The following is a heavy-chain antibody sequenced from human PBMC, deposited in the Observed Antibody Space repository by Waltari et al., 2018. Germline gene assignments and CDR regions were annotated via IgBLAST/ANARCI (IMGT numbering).Heavy chain of an antibody. J-gene: IGHJ4*02. CDR3: ARQVGTGRWAFDY. CDR1: GGSFSGYY. Sequence: QVLLQQWGAGLLKPSETLSLTCAVYGGSFSGYYWTWIRQPPGKGLEWIGEINQSGSTNYNPSLKSRVAISVDTSKNQFSLKVSSVTATDTAVYYCARQVGTGRWAFDYWGQGTLVTVSS. CDR2: INQSGST. D-gene: IGHD1-1*01. V-gene: IGHV4-34*01.